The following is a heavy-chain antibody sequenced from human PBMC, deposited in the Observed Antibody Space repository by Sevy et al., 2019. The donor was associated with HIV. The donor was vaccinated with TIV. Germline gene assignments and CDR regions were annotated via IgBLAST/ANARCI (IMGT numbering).Heavy chain of an antibody. D-gene: IGHD3-22*01. V-gene: IGHV3-7*01. CDR3: ARPYRTDPFYYSGSGGYYYPSYFDY. CDR2: IKQDGSEK. Sequence: GGSLRLSCTGSGFTFGDYAVSWLRQAPGKGLEWVANIKQDGSEKYYVDSVKGRFTISGDNAKNSLYLQMNSLRAEDTAVYYCARPYRTDPFYYSGSGGYYYPSYFDYWGQGTLVTVSS. J-gene: IGHJ4*02. CDR1: GFTFGDYA.